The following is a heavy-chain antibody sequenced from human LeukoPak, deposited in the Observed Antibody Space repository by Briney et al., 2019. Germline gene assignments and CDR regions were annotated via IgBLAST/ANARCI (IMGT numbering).Heavy chain of an antibody. CDR2: LSASGGST. J-gene: IGHJ6*02. CDR3: AKDLAVARTLYYYYGMDV. V-gene: IGHV3-23*01. Sequence: GASLRLSCAASGFTFSSYAMSWVRQAPGKGLDPPSALSASGGSTYYADSVKGRFTISRDNSKNTLYLQMNSLRAEDTAVYYCAKDLAVARTLYYYYGMDVWGQGTTVTVSS. D-gene: IGHD6-19*01. CDR1: GFTFSSYA.